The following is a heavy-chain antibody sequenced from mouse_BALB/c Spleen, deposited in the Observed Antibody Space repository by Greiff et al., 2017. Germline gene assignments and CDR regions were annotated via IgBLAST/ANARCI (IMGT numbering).Heavy chain of an antibody. D-gene: IGHD2-14*01. CDR2: IWGDGST. Sequence: VQLQESGPGLVAPSQSLSITCTVSGFSLTGYGVNWVRQPPGKGLEWLGMIWGDGSTDYNSALKSRLSISKDNSKSQVFLKMNSLQTDDTARYYCARGDRYDGFAYWGQGTLVTVSA. CDR3: ARGDRYDGFAY. CDR1: GFSLTGYG. J-gene: IGHJ3*01. V-gene: IGHV2-6-7*01.